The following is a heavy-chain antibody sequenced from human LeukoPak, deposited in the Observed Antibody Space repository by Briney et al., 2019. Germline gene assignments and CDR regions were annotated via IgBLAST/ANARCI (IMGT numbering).Heavy chain of an antibody. Sequence: GVSLRLSCAASGFTFNTNAMSWVRQAPGKGLEWGSAIYGRTGGTYYADSVKGRFTISRNNSKSTLYLQKDSLRAEDTAVYYCAKCGNSGCHLIDYWGQGTLVTVSS. D-gene: IGHD5-12*01. CDR1: GFTFNTNA. J-gene: IGHJ4*02. V-gene: IGHV3-23*01. CDR3: AKCGNSGCHLIDY. CDR2: IYGRTGGT.